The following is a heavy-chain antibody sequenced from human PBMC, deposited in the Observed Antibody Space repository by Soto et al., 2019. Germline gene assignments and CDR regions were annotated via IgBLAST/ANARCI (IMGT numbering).Heavy chain of an antibody. J-gene: IGHJ6*02. CDR3: ARDLTMSCSWFSVEGYYYYGMDV. CDR2: ISSSSSYT. Sequence: QVQLVESGGGLVKPGGSLRLSCAASGFTFSDYYMSWIRQAPGKGLEWVSYISSSSSYTNYADSVKGRFTISRDNAKNSLYLQMNSLRAVDTAVYYCARDLTMSCSWFSVEGYYYYGMDVCGQGTTVTVSS. D-gene: IGHD6-13*01. V-gene: IGHV3-11*06. CDR1: GFTFSDYY.